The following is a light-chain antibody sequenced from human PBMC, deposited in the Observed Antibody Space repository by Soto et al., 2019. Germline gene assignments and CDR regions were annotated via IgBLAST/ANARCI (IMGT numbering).Light chain of an antibody. J-gene: IGLJ2*01. V-gene: IGLV1-51*01. CDR2: DND. CDR3: GTYDSGLDDWV. CDR1: SSNIGRHY. Sequence: QSVLTQPPSVSATPGQKVTISCSGSSSNIGRHYVSWYQQVPGTAPKVLICDNDKRPSGIPDRFSGSKSGTSATLGITGLQTGDEADYYCGTYDSGLDDWVFGGGTQLTVL.